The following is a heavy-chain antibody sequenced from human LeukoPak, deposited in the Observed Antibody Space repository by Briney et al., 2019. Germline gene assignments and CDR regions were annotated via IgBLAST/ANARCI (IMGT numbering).Heavy chain of an antibody. CDR2: IYYIGSP. CDR3: ARGKRAYDSYGMDV. Sequence: PSETLSPTCESLNGHYWTWIRQPPGKGLEWIASIYYIGSPKYNPSLESRVTISVDTSKNQFSLKVNSLTVADTAVYYCARGKRAYDSYGMDVWGQGTTVTVFS. V-gene: IGHV4-59*11. CDR1: ESLNGHY. J-gene: IGHJ6*02.